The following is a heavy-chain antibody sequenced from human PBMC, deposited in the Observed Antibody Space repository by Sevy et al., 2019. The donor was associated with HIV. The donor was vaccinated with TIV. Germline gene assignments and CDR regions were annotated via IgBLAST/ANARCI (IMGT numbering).Heavy chain of an antibody. J-gene: IGHJ3*02. CDR3: VKEGVVVVVAVSHDAFDI. D-gene: IGHD2-15*01. V-gene: IGHV3-64D*06. CDR2: ISSNGGST. Sequence: GGSLRLTCSASGFTFSSYAMHWVRQAPGKGLEYVSAISSNGGSTYYADSVKGRFTISRDNSKNTLYLQMSSLRAEDTAVYYCVKEGVVVVVAVSHDAFDIWVQGTMVTVSS. CDR1: GFTFSSYA.